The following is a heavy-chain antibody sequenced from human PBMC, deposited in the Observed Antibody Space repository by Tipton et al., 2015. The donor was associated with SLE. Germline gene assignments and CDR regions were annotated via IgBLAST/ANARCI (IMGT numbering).Heavy chain of an antibody. J-gene: IGHJ4*02. D-gene: IGHD6-19*01. V-gene: IGHV4-59*11. CDR1: GVSITSHY. CDR2: ISDSGTT. Sequence: TLSLTCTVSGVSITSHYWSWIRQPPGKGLEWLGHISDSGTTNYNPSLKSRVTISVDTSKNQFSLKLSSVTAADTAVYYCARESQWLFDYWGQGTLVTVSS. CDR3: ARESQWLFDY.